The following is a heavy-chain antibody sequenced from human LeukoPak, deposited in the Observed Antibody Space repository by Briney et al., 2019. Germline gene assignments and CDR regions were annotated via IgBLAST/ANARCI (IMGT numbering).Heavy chain of an antibody. D-gene: IGHD6-19*01. CDR2: INHSRST. CDR3: ARPGIAVAGNSGDY. CDR1: GGSFSGYY. J-gene: IGHJ4*02. Sequence: PPETLSLTCAVYGGSFSGYYWSWIRQPPGKGLEWIGEINHSRSTNYNPSLKSRVTISVDTSKNQFSLKLSSVTAADTAVYYCARPGIAVAGNSGDYWGQGTLVTVSS. V-gene: IGHV4-34*01.